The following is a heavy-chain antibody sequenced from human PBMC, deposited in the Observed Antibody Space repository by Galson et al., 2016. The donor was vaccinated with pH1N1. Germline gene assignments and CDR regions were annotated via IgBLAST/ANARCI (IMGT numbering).Heavy chain of an antibody. CDR1: GFTFSRYS. V-gene: IGHV3-21*06. Sequence: SLRLSCAASGFTFSRYSMNWVRQSPGKGLQWVPSITGDSIYIYYPDSVRGRFTISRDNAKNSLYLQMNGLRVEDTAIYYCARGRSSGWEHWYFDLWGRGTLVTVSS. CDR3: ARGRSSGWEHWYFDL. D-gene: IGHD6-19*01. CDR2: ITGDSIYI. J-gene: IGHJ2*01.